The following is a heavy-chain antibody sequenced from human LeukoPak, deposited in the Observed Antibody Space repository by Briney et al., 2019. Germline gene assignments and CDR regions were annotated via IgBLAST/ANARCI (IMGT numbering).Heavy chain of an antibody. CDR3: AVLGITMIGGV. CDR1: GFTFSGSA. CDR2: IRSKANSYAT. D-gene: IGHD3-10*02. V-gene: IGHV3-73*01. Sequence: GGSLRLSCAASGFTFSGSAMHWVRQASGKGLEWVGRIRSKANSYATAYAASVKGRFTISRDDSKNTAYLQMNSLRAEDTAVYYCAVLGITMIGGVWGKGTTVTISS. J-gene: IGHJ6*04.